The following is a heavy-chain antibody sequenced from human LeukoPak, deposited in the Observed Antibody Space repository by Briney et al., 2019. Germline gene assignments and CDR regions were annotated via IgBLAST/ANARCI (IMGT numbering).Heavy chain of an antibody. Sequence: GGSLRLSCAASGFTFSSYSMNWVRQAPGKGLEWVSSISSSSSYIYYADSVKGRFTISRDNAKNSLYLQMNSLRAEDTAVYYCARDAGYCSSTSCYLDYWGQGTLVTVSS. D-gene: IGHD2-2*01. J-gene: IGHJ4*02. CDR1: GFTFSSYS. V-gene: IGHV3-21*01. CDR2: ISSSSSYI. CDR3: ARDAGYCSSTSCYLDY.